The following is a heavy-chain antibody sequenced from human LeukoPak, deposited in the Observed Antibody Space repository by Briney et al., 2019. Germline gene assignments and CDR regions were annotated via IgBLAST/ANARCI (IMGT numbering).Heavy chain of an antibody. J-gene: IGHJ3*02. D-gene: IGHD2-15*01. CDR3: AITLGGPDAFDI. V-gene: IGHV4-39*01. CDR1: GGSISSSSYY. Sequence: SETLSLTCTVSGGSISSSSYYWGWIRQPPGKGLEWIGSIYYSGSTYYNPSLKSRVTTSVDTSKNQFSLKLSSVTAADTAVYYCAITLGGPDAFDIWGQGTMVTVSS. CDR2: IYYSGST.